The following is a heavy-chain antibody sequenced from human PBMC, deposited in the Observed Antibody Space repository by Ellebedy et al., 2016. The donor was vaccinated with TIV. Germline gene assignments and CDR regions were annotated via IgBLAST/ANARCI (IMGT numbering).Heavy chain of an antibody. CDR3: ARISAAGRTVTKFGVQYYYYGMDV. CDR1: GGSISSYS. D-gene: IGHD4-17*01. J-gene: IGHJ6*02. V-gene: IGHV4-59*04. Sequence: SETLSLTXTVSGGSISSYSWSWIRQPPGKGLEWIGYISHSGSTYYNPSLKSRVTISVDTSKNQFSLKLSSVTAADTAVYYCARISAAGRTVTKFGVQYYYYGMDVWGQGTTVTVSS. CDR2: ISHSGST.